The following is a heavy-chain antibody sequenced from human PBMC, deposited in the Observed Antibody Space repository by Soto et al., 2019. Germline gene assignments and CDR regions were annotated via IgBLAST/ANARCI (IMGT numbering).Heavy chain of an antibody. CDR3: ARAPAALYSSSWYYFDY. CDR1: GGSISSYC. Sequence: SEILSDTCSVAGGSISSYCWSCIRQPPGKGLEWIGYIYYSGSTNYNPSLKSQVTISVDTSKNQFSLKLSSVTAADTAVYYCARAPAALYSSSWYYFDYWGQGTLVTVSS. V-gene: IGHV4-59*01. J-gene: IGHJ4*02. D-gene: IGHD6-13*01. CDR2: IYYSGST.